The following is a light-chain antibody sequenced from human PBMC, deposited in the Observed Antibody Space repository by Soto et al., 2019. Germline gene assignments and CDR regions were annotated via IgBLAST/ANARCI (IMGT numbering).Light chain of an antibody. CDR2: XRX. CDR3: GVWDSNLQLYL. CDR1: WSILRNY. Sequence: QSVLSQPPSLSAAPGQTVTISCSGSWSILRNYVSWYQQFPVAAPKXRIFXRXQRPSGIPERFSASKSGTSATLDISGLRTGDEADYYCGVWDSNLQLYLFGSGTKVTVL. J-gene: IGLJ1*01. V-gene: IGLV1-51*01.